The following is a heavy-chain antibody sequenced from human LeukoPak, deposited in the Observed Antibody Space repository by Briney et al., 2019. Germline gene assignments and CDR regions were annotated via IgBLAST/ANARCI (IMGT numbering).Heavy chain of an antibody. CDR2: ISGSGGST. D-gene: IGHD3-22*01. J-gene: IGHJ4*02. Sequence: PGGPLRLSCAASGFTFSSYAMSWVRQAPGKGLEWVSAISGSGGSTYYADSVKGRFTISRDNSKNTLYLQMNSLRAEDTAVYYRAKVAQPMIVVENFDYWGQGTLVTVSS. CDR1: GFTFSSYA. CDR3: AKVAQPMIVVENFDY. V-gene: IGHV3-23*01.